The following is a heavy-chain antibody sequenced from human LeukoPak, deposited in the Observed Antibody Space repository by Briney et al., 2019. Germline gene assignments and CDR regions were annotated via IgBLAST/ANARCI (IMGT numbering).Heavy chain of an antibody. V-gene: IGHV1-69*05. CDR1: GGTFSSYA. CDR3: ARDPSRSGYYYDKPFDY. Sequence: SVKVSCKASGGTFSSYAISWVRQAPGQGLEWMGGIIPIFGTANYAQKFQGRVTTTTDESTSTAYMELSSLRSEDTAVYYCARDPSRSGYYYDKPFDYWGQGTLVTVSS. D-gene: IGHD3-22*01. CDR2: IIPIFGTA. J-gene: IGHJ4*02.